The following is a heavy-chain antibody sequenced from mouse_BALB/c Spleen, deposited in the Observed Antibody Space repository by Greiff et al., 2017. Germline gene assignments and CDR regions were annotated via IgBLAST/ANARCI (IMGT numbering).Heavy chain of an antibody. Sequence: VQRVESGAELVRPGSSVKISCKASGYAFSSYWMNWVKQRPGQGLEWIGQIYPGDGDTNYNGKFKGKATLTADKSSSTAYMQLSSLTSEDSAVYFCARDYRYPFDYWGQGTTLTVSS. J-gene: IGHJ2*01. CDR3: ARDYRYPFDY. CDR2: IYPGDGDT. D-gene: IGHD2-14*01. V-gene: IGHV1-80*01. CDR1: GYAFSSYW.